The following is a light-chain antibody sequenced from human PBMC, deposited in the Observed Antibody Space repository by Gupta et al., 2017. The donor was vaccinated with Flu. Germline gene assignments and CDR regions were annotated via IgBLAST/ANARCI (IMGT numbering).Light chain of an antibody. J-gene: IGLJ3*02. Sequence: LIYQLGTSSSRGQVVILVGAGSITNIGRNTVNWYQQLPGAAPRLLIYSDDQRPSGVPERLSGAKSRTSASLAISGLQSEEEADYHCAAWDDSLNGGVCGGGTKLTVL. V-gene: IGLV1-44*01. CDR1: ITNIGRNT. CDR2: SDD. CDR3: AAWDDSLNGGV.